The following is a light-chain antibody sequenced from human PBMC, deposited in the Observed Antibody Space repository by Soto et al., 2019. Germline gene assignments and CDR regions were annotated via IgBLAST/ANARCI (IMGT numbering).Light chain of an antibody. CDR1: QTISFY. V-gene: IGKV1-39*01. Sequence: IQMTQSPSSLSASVGDTVTITCRASQTISFYLNWYQQKPGRTPNLLIYATSSLQSGVPSRFDGSGSGTEFTLTISSLQPDDFATYYCKQSFSTPPTFGQGTKLELK. CDR2: ATS. CDR3: KQSFSTPPT. J-gene: IGKJ2*01.